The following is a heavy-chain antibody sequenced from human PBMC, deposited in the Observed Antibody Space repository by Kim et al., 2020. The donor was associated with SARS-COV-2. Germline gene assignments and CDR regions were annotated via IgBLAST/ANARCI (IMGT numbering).Heavy chain of an antibody. J-gene: IGHJ4*02. D-gene: IGHD6-19*01. CDR3: ARAGPRYSSGWYFDY. V-gene: IGHV3-30*01. Sequence: DSVKSRFTISRDNSKNPLYLQMNSRRAEDTAVYYCARAGPRYSSGWYFDYWGRGTLVTVSS.